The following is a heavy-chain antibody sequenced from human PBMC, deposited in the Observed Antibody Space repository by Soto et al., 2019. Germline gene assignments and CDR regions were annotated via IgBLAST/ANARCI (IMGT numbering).Heavy chain of an antibody. Sequence: ASVKVSCKASGYTFTSYGISWVRQAPGQGLEWMGWISANSGNTNYAQKFQGRVTMTRDTSISTAYMELSRLRSDDTAVYYCARGASIAARPDAFDIWGQGTMVTVSS. J-gene: IGHJ3*02. CDR2: ISANSGNT. CDR3: ARGASIAARPDAFDI. V-gene: IGHV1-18*04. CDR1: GYTFTSYG. D-gene: IGHD6-6*01.